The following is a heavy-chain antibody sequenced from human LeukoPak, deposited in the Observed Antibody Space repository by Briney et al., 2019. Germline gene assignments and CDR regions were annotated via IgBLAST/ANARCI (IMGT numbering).Heavy chain of an antibody. V-gene: IGHV4-39*07. D-gene: IGHD4-17*01. CDR2: LYYSGST. Sequence: NPSETLSPTCTVSGGSISSSGYYWGWIRQPPGKGLEWIGSLYYSGSTYYNPSLKSRVTISLDTSKNQFSLKLSSVTAADTAVYYCARSATVTTGYFDYWGQGTLVTVSS. J-gene: IGHJ4*02. CDR3: ARSATVTTGYFDY. CDR1: GGSISSSGYY.